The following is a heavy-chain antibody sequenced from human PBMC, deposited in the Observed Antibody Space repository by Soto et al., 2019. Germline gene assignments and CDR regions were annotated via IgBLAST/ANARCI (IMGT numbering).Heavy chain of an antibody. V-gene: IGHV5-51*01. CDR1: GYSFTSYW. CDR2: IYPGDSDT. D-gene: IGHD2-2*01. J-gene: IGHJ6*02. Sequence: PGESLKISCQAFGYSFTSYWIGWVRQMPGKGLEWMGIIYPGDSDTRYSPSFQGQVTISADKSISTAYLQWSSLKASDTAMYYCARVLGYCISTSCRSYYGMDVWGQGTTVTVSS. CDR3: ARVLGYCISTSCRSYYGMDV.